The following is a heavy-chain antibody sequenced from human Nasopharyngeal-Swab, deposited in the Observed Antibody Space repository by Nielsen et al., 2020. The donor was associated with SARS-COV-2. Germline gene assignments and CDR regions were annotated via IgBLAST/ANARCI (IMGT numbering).Heavy chain of an antibody. D-gene: IGHD3-10*01. Sequence: GESLKISCAASGFTFSSYAMSWVRQAPGKGLEWVSAISGSGGSTYYADSVKGRFTISRDNSKNTLYLQMNSLRAEDTAGEEGEKERERRGRDYWGQGTLVTVSS. CDR3: EKERERRGRDY. CDR2: ISGSGGST. J-gene: IGHJ4*02. V-gene: IGHV3-23*01. CDR1: GFTFSSYA.